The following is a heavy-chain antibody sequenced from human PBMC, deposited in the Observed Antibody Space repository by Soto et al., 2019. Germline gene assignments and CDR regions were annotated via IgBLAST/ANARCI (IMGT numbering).Heavy chain of an antibody. CDR2: IYYSGST. J-gene: IGHJ3*02. CDR1: GGSISSSSYY. CDR3: ARQPKDAFDI. V-gene: IGHV4-39*01. Sequence: QLQLQGSGPGLVKPSETLSLTCTVSGGSISSSSYYWGWIRQPPGKGLEWIGSIYYSGSTYYNPSLKSRVTISVDTSKNQFSLKLSSVTAADTAVYYCARQPKDAFDIWGQGTMVTVSS.